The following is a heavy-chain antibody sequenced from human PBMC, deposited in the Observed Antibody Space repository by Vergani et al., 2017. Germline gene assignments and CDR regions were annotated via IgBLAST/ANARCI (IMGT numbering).Heavy chain of an antibody. J-gene: IGHJ6*03. CDR3: ARVNTETNGQLYYYYYMDV. D-gene: IGHD4-11*01. CDR2: IDHTGRP. Sequence: QVQLQQWGGGLLKPSETLSLTCVVNGGSFTSYHWTWIRQSPGEGLEWVGDIDHTGRPDYNPSLKSRLIMSVDKSRKQFSLTLNSVTATDTAIYFCARVNTETNGQLYYYYYMDVWGQGTAVTVS. CDR1: GGSFTSYH. V-gene: IGHV4-34*01.